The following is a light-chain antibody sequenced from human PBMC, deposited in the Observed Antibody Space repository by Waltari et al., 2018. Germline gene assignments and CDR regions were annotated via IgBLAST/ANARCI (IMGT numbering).Light chain of an antibody. CDR2: DVS. CDR3: CSYTGTYTHWV. V-gene: IGLV2-11*01. J-gene: IGLJ3*02. CDR1: SNDVGAYNY. Sequence: QSALTQPRSVSGSPGQSVTISCTRTSNDVGAYNYVSWHQQHPGKAPKLMIYDVSKRPSGVLDRSSASKSGNTASLTISGLQAEDEADYYCCSYTGTYTHWVFGGGTKLTVL.